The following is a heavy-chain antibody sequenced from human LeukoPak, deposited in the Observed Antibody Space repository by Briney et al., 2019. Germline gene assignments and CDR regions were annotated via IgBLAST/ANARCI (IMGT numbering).Heavy chain of an antibody. D-gene: IGHD3-22*01. CDR3: AKDRKYDSSGYIDY. J-gene: IGHJ4*02. Sequence: PGGSLRLSCAASGFTFSSYGMHWVRQAPGKGLEWVAFIRYDGSNKYYADSVKGRFTISRDNSKNTLYLQMNSLRAEDTAVYYCAKDRKYDSSGYIDYWGQGTLVTVSS. CDR2: IRYDGSNK. V-gene: IGHV3-30*02. CDR1: GFTFSSYG.